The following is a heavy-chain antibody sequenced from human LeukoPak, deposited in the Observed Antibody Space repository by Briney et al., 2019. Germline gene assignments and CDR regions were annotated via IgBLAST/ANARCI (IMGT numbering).Heavy chain of an antibody. CDR1: GFTFDDYG. V-gene: IGHV3-20*04. Sequence: GGSLRLSCAASGFTFDDYGMRWVRQAPGKGLEGVSGINWNGVSTGYADSVKGRFTISRDNAKNPLYLQMNSLRAEDTALYYCARDSRYYYGSGSYSYWGQGALVTVSS. J-gene: IGHJ4*02. CDR3: ARDSRYYYGSGSYSY. D-gene: IGHD3-10*01. CDR2: INWNGVST.